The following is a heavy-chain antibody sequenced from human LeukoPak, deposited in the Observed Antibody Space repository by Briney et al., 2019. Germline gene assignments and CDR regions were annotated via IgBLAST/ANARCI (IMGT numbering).Heavy chain of an antibody. J-gene: IGHJ4*02. Sequence: PSETLSLTCAVYGGSFSGYYWSWLRQPPGKGLEWVGEINHSGSTNSNPSPKSRVTIFVDTSKNQFSLKLSSVTAADTAVYYCASVGATVVTPSPHDYWGQGTLVTVSS. CDR1: GGSFSGYY. V-gene: IGHV4-34*01. CDR2: INHSGST. D-gene: IGHD4-23*01. CDR3: ASVGATVVTPSPHDY.